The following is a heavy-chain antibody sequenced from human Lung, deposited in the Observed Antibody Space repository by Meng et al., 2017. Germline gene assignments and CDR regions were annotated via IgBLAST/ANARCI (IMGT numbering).Heavy chain of an antibody. Sequence: QVQLVQSGAEVKKPGASVKVSCRTYGYPFTQDAVHWVRQAPGQRLEWMGWMYTNNGNTKSSQKFQGRVTMTRDTSASTAYMELSSLRSEDTAVYYCARGDYGGWPDPWDQGTLVTVSS. CDR3: ARGDYGGWPDP. J-gene: IGHJ5*02. D-gene: IGHD4-17*01. V-gene: IGHV1-3*04. CDR1: GYPFTQDA. CDR2: MYTNNGNT.